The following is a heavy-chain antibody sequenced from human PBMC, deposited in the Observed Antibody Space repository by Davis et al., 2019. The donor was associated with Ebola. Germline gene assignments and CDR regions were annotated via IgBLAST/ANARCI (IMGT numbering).Heavy chain of an antibody. CDR2: IKEDGSEK. CDR1: GFTFSTYW. D-gene: IGHD3-3*01. Sequence: GESLKISCAASGFTFSTYWMSWVRQAPGKGLEWVANIKEDGSEKHYVDSVKGRLTISRDNAKNSLYLQMNSLRAEDTAVYYCASERITIFGGAPMDVWGQGTTVTVSS. CDR3: ASERITIFGGAPMDV. V-gene: IGHV3-7*01. J-gene: IGHJ6*02.